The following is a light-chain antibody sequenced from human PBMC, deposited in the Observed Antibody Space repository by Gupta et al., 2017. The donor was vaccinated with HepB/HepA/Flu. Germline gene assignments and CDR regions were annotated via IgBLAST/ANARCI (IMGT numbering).Light chain of an antibody. Sequence: SALPQPASAAGSPGQLITISCCGTSSDIGTDNLVCWNQQPAGKANKLIIYEVNKRPAGVSSRFSGSKSTNAASLTISAHPEDDEADYFSCTYAGTTRWLFGEGTKVTVL. CDR1: SSDIGTDNL. CDR2: EVN. J-gene: IGLJ2*01. CDR3: CTYAGTTRWL. V-gene: IGLV2-23*02.